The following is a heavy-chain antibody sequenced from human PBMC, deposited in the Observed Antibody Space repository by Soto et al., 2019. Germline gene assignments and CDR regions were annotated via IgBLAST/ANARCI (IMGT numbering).Heavy chain of an antibody. CDR3: AKAPTVAVHFDY. CDR1: GFTFSSYG. CDR2: ISYDGSNK. D-gene: IGHD6-19*01. Sequence: GESLKISCAASGFTFSSYGMHWVRQAPGKGLEWVAVISYDGSNKYYADSVKGRFTISRDNSKNTLYLQMNSLRAEDTAVYYCAKAPTVAVHFDYWGQGTLVTVSS. J-gene: IGHJ4*02. V-gene: IGHV3-30*18.